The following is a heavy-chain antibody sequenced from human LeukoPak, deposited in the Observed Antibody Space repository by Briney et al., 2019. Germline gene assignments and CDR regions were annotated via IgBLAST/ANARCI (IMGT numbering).Heavy chain of an antibody. CDR2: IIPIFGIA. CDR3: ARGEMATIRDYYYYGMDV. Sequence: SVKVSCKASGGTFSSYAISWVRQAPGQGLEWTGRIIPIFGIANYAQKFQGRVTITADKSTSTAYMELSSLRSEDTAVYYCARGEMATIRDYYYYGMDVWGQGTTVTVSS. J-gene: IGHJ6*02. V-gene: IGHV1-69*04. CDR1: GGTFSSYA. D-gene: IGHD5-24*01.